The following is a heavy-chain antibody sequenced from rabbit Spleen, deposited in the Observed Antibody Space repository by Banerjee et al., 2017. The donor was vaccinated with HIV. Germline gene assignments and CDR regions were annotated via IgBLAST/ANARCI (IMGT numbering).Heavy chain of an antibody. Sequence: QEQLVESGGGLVQPGASLTLTCTASGIDFSNYNFMCWVRQAPGKGLEWIACIDIGSRDFTYYASWAKGRFTISKSSSTMVTLQMTSLTVADTGTYFCARDTGSSFSTYGMDLWGPGTLVTVS. CDR3: ARDTGSSFSTYGMDL. CDR1: GIDFSNYNF. CDR2: IDIGSRDFT. V-gene: IGHV1S45*01. J-gene: IGHJ6*01. D-gene: IGHD8-1*01.